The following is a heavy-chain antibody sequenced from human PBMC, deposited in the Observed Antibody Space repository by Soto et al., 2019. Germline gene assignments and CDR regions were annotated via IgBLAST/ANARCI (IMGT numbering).Heavy chain of an antibody. CDR3: AKDHYGDSTLGDY. CDR1: GFTFSSYA. D-gene: IGHD4-17*01. CDR2: ISGNGGST. Sequence: EVQLLESGGGLVQPGGSLRLSCAASGFTFSSYAMSWVRQAPGKGLEWVSAISGNGGSTYYADSVKGRFTISRDNSKNTLYLQMNSLRAEDTAVYYCAKDHYGDSTLGDYWGQGTLVTVSS. J-gene: IGHJ4*02. V-gene: IGHV3-23*01.